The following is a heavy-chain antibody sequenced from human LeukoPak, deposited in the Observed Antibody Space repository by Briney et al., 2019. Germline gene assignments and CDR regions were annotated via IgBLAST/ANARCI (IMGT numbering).Heavy chain of an antibody. CDR3: AKDFGLTSLDY. V-gene: IGHV3-30*18. D-gene: IGHD3-10*01. CDR2: ISYDGSNK. Sequence: PGGSLRLSCAASGFTFSSYGMHWVRQAPGKGLEWVAVISYDGSNKYYADSVKGRFTISRDNSKNTLYLQTNSLRAEDTAVYYCAKDFGLTSLDYWGQGTLVTVSS. J-gene: IGHJ4*02. CDR1: GFTFSSYG.